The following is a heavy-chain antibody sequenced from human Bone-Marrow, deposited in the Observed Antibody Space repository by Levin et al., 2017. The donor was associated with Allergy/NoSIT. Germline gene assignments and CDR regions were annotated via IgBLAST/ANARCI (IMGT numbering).Heavy chain of an antibody. D-gene: IGHD2-21*02. CDR3: VRDGGDWQISDSFDI. CDR2: IYPSGST. J-gene: IGHJ3*02. Sequence: SETLSLTCTVSGGSISSGSYYWSWIRKPAGMGLEWIGRIYPSGSTIYNPSLKSRVTISIDTSKNHFSLNLTSATAADTAVYYCVRDGGDWQISDSFDIWGQGTMVTVSS. V-gene: IGHV4-61*02. CDR1: GGSISSGSYY.